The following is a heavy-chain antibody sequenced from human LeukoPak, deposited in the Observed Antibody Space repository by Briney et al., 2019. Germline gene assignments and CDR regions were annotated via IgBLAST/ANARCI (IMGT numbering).Heavy chain of an antibody. CDR2: ISGSGGST. V-gene: IGHV3-23*01. CDR3: ARDETYYYDSSGYYYVLGAYDY. D-gene: IGHD3-22*01. CDR1: GFTFSSYA. Sequence: GGSLRLSCAASGFTFSSYAMSWVRQAPGKGLEWVSAISGSGGSTYYADSVKGRFTISRDNSKNTLYLQMNSLRAEDTAVYYCARDETYYYDSSGYYYVLGAYDYWGQGTLVTVSS. J-gene: IGHJ4*02.